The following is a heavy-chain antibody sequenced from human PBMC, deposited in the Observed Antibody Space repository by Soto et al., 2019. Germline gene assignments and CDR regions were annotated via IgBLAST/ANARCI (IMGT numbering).Heavy chain of an antibody. CDR3: ARYRREAVAGYTLDN. J-gene: IGHJ4*02. CDR1: GGSISSNY. CDR2: VYNSGST. D-gene: IGHD6-13*01. V-gene: IGHV4-59*01. Sequence: SETLSLTCTVSGGSISSNYWTWIRQPPGKGLEWVGYVYNSGSTNYNPSLKSRVTISEDTSKSQFSLKVNSMTAADTAVYYCARYRREAVAGYTLDNWGQGILVTVSS.